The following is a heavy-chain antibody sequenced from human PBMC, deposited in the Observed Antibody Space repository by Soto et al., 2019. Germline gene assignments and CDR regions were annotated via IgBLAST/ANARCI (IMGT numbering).Heavy chain of an antibody. Sequence: PEGSLRLSCAASGFTFSRYWMSWVRQAPGKGLEWVANIKEDGSEKNDVDSVKGRLTISRDNAKNSLYLQMNSLRVEDTAVYYCAKGRHIDYYG. CDR3: AKGRHIDYYG. CDR2: IKEDGSEK. V-gene: IGHV3-7*01. D-gene: IGHD3-10*01. J-gene: IGHJ6*01. CDR1: GFTFSRYW.